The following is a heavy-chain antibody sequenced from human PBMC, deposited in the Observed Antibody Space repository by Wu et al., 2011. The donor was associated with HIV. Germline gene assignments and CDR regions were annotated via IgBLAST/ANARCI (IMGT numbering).Heavy chain of an antibody. CDR2: IDPNSGGT. Sequence: QLVQSGAEVKKPGASVKVSCKASGYTFTGYYMHWVRQAPGQGLEWMGWIDPNSGGTRFAQKFQGRVTMTTDTSISTAYMEMTRLRSDDTAVYYCARGKDIVVVPSFDWFDPWGQGTLVTVSS. CDR3: ARGKDIVVVPSFDWFDP. J-gene: IGHJ5*02. CDR1: GYTFTGYY. V-gene: IGHV1-2*02. D-gene: IGHD2-2*01.